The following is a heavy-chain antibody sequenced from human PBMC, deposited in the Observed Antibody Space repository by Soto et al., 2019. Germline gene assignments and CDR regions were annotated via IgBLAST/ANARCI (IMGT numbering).Heavy chain of an antibody. CDR2: IDPSHSYT. D-gene: IGHD6-6*01. V-gene: IGHV5-10-1*01. J-gene: IGHJ4*02. CDR3: ARHEGRYSTSSPLDY. Sequence: GDPLNISCKGSEYSFTTHWISWLRQMPGKGLEWMGRIDPSHSYTKYSPSFQGHITISADKSIRTAYLQWSSLKASDTAMYYCARHEGRYSTSSPLDYWGQATLVTVSS. CDR1: EYSFTTHW.